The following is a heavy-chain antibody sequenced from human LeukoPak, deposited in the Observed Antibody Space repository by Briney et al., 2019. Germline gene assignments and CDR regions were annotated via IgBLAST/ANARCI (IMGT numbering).Heavy chain of an antibody. V-gene: IGHV4-61*02. CDR1: GGSVSSGSYY. D-gene: IGHD5-18*01. CDR3: ARGRTADYYQYYMDV. CDR2: IYISGTT. J-gene: IGHJ6*03. Sequence: SETLSLTCTVSGGSVSSGSYYWTWIRQTAGKELEWIGRIYISGTTNYNPPLKSQVTISLDTSKNQFSLKLSSVTAADTAVYYCARGRTADYYQYYMDVWGTGTTVTVSS.